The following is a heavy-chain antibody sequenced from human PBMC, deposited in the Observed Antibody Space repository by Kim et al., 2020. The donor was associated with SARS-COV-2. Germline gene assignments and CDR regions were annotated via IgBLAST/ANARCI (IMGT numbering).Heavy chain of an antibody. CDR3: ARDSMVGATTFDY. Sequence: YVDSVRGRFTISRDNDKNSLYLQMNSLRAEDTAVYYCARDSMVGATTFDYWGQGTLVTVSS. D-gene: IGHD1-26*01. V-gene: IGHV3-7*03. J-gene: IGHJ4*02.